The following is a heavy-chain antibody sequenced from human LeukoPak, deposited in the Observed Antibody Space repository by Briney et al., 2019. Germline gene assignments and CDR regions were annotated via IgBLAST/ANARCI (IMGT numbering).Heavy chain of an antibody. V-gene: IGHV4-59*01. Sequence: SETLSLTCTVSGGSISSYYWSWIRQPPGKGLEWIGYIYYSGSTNYNPSLKSRVTISVDTSKNQFSLKLSSVTAADTAVYYCARSPELDWFDPWGQGTLVTVSS. CDR3: ARSPELDWFDP. CDR1: GGSISSYY. CDR2: IYYSGST. D-gene: IGHD2-2*03. J-gene: IGHJ5*02.